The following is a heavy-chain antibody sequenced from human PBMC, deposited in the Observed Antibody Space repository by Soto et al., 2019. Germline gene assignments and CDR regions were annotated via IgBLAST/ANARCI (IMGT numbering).Heavy chain of an antibody. J-gene: IGHJ4*02. CDR2: ISISGRTI. Sequence: EVQLVASGGGLVQPGGSLRLSCAASGFTFNTYEMNWVRQSPGKGLEWMSYISISGRTIYYADSLKGRFTISRDNAKNSLYLQMNSLRADDTAVYYCARGRARSDFDYWGQGTLVTVSS. CDR3: ARGRARSDFDY. CDR1: GFTFNTYE. V-gene: IGHV3-48*03.